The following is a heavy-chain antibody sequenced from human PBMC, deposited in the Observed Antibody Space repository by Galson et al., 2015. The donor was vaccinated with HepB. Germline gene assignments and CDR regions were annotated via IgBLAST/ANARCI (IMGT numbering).Heavy chain of an antibody. Sequence: SLRLSCAASGFTFSSYSMNWVRQAPGKGLEWVSYISSSSSTIYYADSVKGRFTISRDNAKNSLYLQMNSLRAEDTAVYYCARGSDGGFDYWGQGTLVTVSS. J-gene: IGHJ4*02. CDR3: ARGSDGGFDY. CDR1: GFTFSSYS. V-gene: IGHV3-48*01. D-gene: IGHD3-16*01. CDR2: ISSSSSTI.